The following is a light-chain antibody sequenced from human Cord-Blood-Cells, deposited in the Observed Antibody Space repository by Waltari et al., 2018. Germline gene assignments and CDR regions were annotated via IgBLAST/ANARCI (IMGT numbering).Light chain of an antibody. CDR1: QRVSSN. V-gene: IGKV3-15*01. CDR3: QQYNNWRWT. J-gene: IGKJ1*01. Sequence: IVMTQSPATLSVSPGERATPSCRASQRVSSNLAWYQQKPGQAPRLLIYGPATRATGIPSRFRDSGCGTEFTITISSQQYEEYAVYYCQQYNNWRWTFGQGTKVEIK. CDR2: GPA.